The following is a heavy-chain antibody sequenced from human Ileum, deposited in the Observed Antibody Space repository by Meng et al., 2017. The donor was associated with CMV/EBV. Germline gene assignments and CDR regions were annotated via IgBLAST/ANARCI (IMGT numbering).Heavy chain of an antibody. V-gene: IGHV4-4*07. Sequence: QVHLQESGPGPGKPSETLSLTCAVSGGSISTYYWTWVRQPAGKGLEWIGRINAGGSTNDNPSLKSRVTMSVDTSKNQFSLKVTSVTAADTAVYYCAREENTVNQFEYWGQGTLVTVSS. CDR2: INAGGST. D-gene: IGHD4-17*01. CDR1: GGSISTYY. CDR3: AREENTVNQFEY. J-gene: IGHJ4*02.